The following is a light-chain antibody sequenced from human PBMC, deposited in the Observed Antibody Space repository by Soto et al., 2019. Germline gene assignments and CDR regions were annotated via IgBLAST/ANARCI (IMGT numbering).Light chain of an antibody. J-gene: IGKJ4*01. CDR3: QQRGIYPLS. Sequence: EIVVTQSPATRSLSPGERATLSCRASQSFSDYLAWYQQKPGQPPRLLIYDASIRAIGIPARFSGSGSGTDFTLTISSLEPEDFAVYYCQQRGIYPLSFGGGTKVEIK. CDR2: DAS. V-gene: IGKV3-11*01. CDR1: QSFSDY.